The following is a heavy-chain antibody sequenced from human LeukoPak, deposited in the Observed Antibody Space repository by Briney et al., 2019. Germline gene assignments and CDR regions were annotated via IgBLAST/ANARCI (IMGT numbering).Heavy chain of an antibody. V-gene: IGHV3-33*01. D-gene: IGHD6-13*01. CDR3: ARDRAAAGLDY. CDR1: GFTFSSYG. J-gene: IGHJ4*02. CDR2: IWYDGGNK. Sequence: GRSLRLSCAASGFTFSSYGMHWVRQAPGKGLEWVAVIWYDGGNKFYADSVKGRFTISRDNSKNTLYLQMNSLRAEDTAVYYCARDRAAAGLDYWGQGTLVTVSS.